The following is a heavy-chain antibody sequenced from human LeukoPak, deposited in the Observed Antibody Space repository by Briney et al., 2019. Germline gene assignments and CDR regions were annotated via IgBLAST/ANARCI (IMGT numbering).Heavy chain of an antibody. CDR2: ISAYNGNT. CDR1: GYTFTSYG. Sequence: ASVKVSCKASGYTFTSYGISWVRQAPGQGLEWMGWISAYNGNTNYAQKLQGRVTMTTDTSTSTAYMELRSLRSDDTAVYYCARGSPYYDIRWWFDPSDYWGQGTLVTVSS. J-gene: IGHJ4*02. V-gene: IGHV1-18*01. D-gene: IGHD3-9*01. CDR3: ARGSPYYDIRWWFDPSDY.